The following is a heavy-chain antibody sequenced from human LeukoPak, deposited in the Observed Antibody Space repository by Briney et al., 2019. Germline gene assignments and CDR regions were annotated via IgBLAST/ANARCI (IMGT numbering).Heavy chain of an antibody. CDR3: ACRNFSSPWFDP. D-gene: IGHD6-13*01. Sequence: GESLKISCQGSAYIFSTYWIGWVRQMPGKGLEWMAVIYPGDSRTRYNPSFQGQVTISADKTISTAYLQWSSLKASDTAMYYCACRNFSSPWFDPWGQGTLVTVSS. J-gene: IGHJ5*02. CDR1: AYIFSTYW. CDR2: IYPGDSRT. V-gene: IGHV5-51*01.